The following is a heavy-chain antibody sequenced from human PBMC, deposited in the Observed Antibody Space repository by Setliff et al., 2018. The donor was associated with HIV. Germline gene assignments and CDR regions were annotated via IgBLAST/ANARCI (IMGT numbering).Heavy chain of an antibody. CDR1: GGSFSYDY. CDR2: INHGGTT. V-gene: IGHV4-34*01. CDR3: ARERRLHGIQPPYWYFDL. Sequence: SETLSLTCGVYGGSFSYDYWSWIRQPPGEELEWIGEINHGGTTKYNPALKGRFAISIDTSKNQFSLKLASVTAADTAVYYCARERRLHGIQPPYWYFDLWSRGTRVTVS. D-gene: IGHD1-1*01. J-gene: IGHJ2*01.